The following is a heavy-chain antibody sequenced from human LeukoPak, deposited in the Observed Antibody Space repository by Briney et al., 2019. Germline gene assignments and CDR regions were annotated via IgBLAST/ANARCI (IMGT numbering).Heavy chain of an antibody. CDR1: GYTFTSYG. Sequence: GASVKVSCKATGYTFTSYGVSWVGQGPGQGLEWVGWISSNSDNTNYAQKFQGRVTMTTDTSTSTAYMELRSLRSDDTAVYYCARDWGSIKVITDYWGQGTLVTVSS. J-gene: IGHJ4*02. CDR3: ARDWGSIKVITDY. CDR2: ISSNSDNT. V-gene: IGHV1-18*01. D-gene: IGHD3-16*01.